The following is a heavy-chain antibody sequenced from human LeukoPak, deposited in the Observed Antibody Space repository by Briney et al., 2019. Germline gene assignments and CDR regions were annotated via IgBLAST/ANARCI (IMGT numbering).Heavy chain of an antibody. J-gene: IGHJ4*02. Sequence: ASVKVSCKASGYTLSGYYMHWVRQAPGQGLEWMGWINPNSGGTSYAQKSQGRVTMTRDTSISTAYMELSRLRSDDTAVYYCARGDRAPLGEDYWGQGTLVTVSS. D-gene: IGHD3-10*01. CDR3: ARGDRAPLGEDY. CDR2: INPNSGGT. CDR1: GYTLSGYY. V-gene: IGHV1-2*02.